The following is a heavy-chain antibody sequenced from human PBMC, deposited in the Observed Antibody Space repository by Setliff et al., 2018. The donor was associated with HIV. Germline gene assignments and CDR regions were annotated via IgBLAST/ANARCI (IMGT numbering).Heavy chain of an antibody. CDR3: ARDFRIGWAVQDYWYFDL. CDR1: GGSISGYY. CDR2: IYYSGST. J-gene: IGHJ2*01. D-gene: IGHD1-26*01. V-gene: IGHV4-59*12. Sequence: SETLSLTCNVSGGSISGYYWSWIRQSPGKGLEWIGYIYYSGSTNYNPSLKSRVTISVDTSKNQFSLKLSSVTAADTAVYYCARDFRIGWAVQDYWYFDLWGRGTLVTVSS.